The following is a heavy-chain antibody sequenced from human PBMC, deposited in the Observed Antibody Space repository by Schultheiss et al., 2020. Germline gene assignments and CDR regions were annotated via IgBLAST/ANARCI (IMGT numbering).Heavy chain of an antibody. CDR2: ISAYNGNT. J-gene: IGHJ5*02. CDR3: ARDLTILWWSAEFDP. CDR1: GYTFTSYG. V-gene: IGHV1-18*01. Sequence: ASVKVSCKASGYTFTSYGISWVRQAPGQGLEWMGWISAYNGNTNYAQKLQGRVTMTTDTSTSTAYMELRSLRSDDTAVYYCARDLTILWWSAEFDPWGQGTLVTVSS. D-gene: IGHD2-21*01.